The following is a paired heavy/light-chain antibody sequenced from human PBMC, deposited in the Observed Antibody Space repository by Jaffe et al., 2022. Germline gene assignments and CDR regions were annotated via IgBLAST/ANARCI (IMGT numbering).Light chain of an antibody. V-gene: IGKV3-15*01. CDR3: QQYNNWPPDT. Sequence: EIVMTQSPATLSVSPGERATLSCRASQSVSSNLAWYQQKPGQAPRLLIYGASTRATGIPARFSGSGSGTEFTLTISSLQSEDFAVYYCQQYNNWPPDTFGQGTKLEIK. J-gene: IGKJ2*01. CDR1: QSVSSN. CDR2: GAS.
Heavy chain of an antibody. D-gene: IGHD3-10*01. J-gene: IGHJ3*02. CDR1: GFTFDDYA. Sequence: EVQLVESGGGLVQPGRSLRLSCAASGFTFDDYAMHWVRQAPGKGLEWVSGISWNSGSIGYADSVKGRFTISRDNAKNSLYLQMNSLRAEDTALYYCAKVQFGEYYGSGSYLGAFDIWGQGTMVTVSS. CDR3: AKVQFGEYYGSGSYLGAFDI. V-gene: IGHV3-9*01. CDR2: ISWNSGSI.